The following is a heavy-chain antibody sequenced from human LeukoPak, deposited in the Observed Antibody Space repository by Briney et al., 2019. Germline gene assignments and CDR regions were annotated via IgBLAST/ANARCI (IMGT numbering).Heavy chain of an antibody. CDR2: IGSSGTTT. V-gene: IGHV3-48*03. CDR1: GFPFSFYE. Sequence: PGGSLRLSCAVSGFPFSFYEMNWVRQAPGKGLEWVSNIGSSGTTTHYADSVKGRFSISRDNAKNSPYLRMNSLRVEDTAVYYCALLAVASDFDYWGQGALVTVSS. J-gene: IGHJ4*02. D-gene: IGHD6-19*01. CDR3: ALLAVASDFDY.